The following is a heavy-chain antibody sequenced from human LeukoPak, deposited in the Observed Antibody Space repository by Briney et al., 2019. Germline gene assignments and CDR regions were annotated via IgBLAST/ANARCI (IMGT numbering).Heavy chain of an antibody. V-gene: IGHV4-59*01. CDR3: ARVMGGKNYYDSSGYYPNFDY. J-gene: IGHJ4*02. D-gene: IGHD3-22*01. CDR1: GGSISSYY. CDR2: IYYSGST. Sequence: ASETLSLTCTVSGGSISSYYWSWIRQPPGKGLEWIGYIYYSGSTNYNPSLKRRVTISVDTSKNQFSLKLSSVTAADTAVYYCARVMGGKNYYDSSGYYPNFDYWGQGTLVTVSS.